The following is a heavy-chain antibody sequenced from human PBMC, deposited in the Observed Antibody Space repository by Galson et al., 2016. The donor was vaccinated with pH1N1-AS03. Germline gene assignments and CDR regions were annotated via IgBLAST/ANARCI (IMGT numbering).Heavy chain of an antibody. CDR2: IIPVLGRA. D-gene: IGHD1-26*01. J-gene: IGHJ4*02. Sequence: SVKVSCKASGGSFGNYAINWVRQAPGQGLEWMGGIIPVLGRANYPQKFQGRVTITADKSPATVYMELKGLRFEDTAIYYCAPMGFGELVGDCWGQGTLVTVSS. CDR3: APMGFGELVGDC. V-gene: IGHV1-69*10. CDR1: GGSFGNYA.